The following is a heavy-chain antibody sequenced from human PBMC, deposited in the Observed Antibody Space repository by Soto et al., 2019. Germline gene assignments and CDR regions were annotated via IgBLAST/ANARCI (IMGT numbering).Heavy chain of an antibody. D-gene: IGHD6-13*01. CDR1: GGSISSYY. CDR2: IYYSGST. Sequence: SETLSLTCTVSGGSISSYYWSWIRQPPGKGLEWIGYIYYSGSTNYNPSLKSRVTISVDTSKNQFSLKLSSVTAADTAVCYCARDKGIAAAGPLGMDVWGQGTTVTVS. CDR3: ARDKGIAAAGPLGMDV. J-gene: IGHJ6*02. V-gene: IGHV4-59*01.